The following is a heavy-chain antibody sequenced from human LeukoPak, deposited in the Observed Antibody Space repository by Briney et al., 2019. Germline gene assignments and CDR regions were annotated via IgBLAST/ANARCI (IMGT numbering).Heavy chain of an antibody. CDR3: ARDRHYDILTGYWDYYYYYGMDV. D-gene: IGHD3-9*01. Sequence: EASVKVSCKASGHTFTSYGISWVRQAPGQGLEWMGWISAYNGNTNYAQKLQGRVTMTTDTSTSTAYMELRSLRSDDTAVYYCARDRHYDILTGYWDYYYYYGMDVWGQGTTVTVSS. CDR2: ISAYNGNT. V-gene: IGHV1-18*01. J-gene: IGHJ6*02. CDR1: GHTFTSYG.